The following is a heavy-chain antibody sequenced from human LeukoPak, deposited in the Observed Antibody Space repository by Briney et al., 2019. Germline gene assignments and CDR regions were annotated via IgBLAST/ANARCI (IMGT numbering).Heavy chain of an antibody. Sequence: GGSLRLSCAASGFTFSSYSMNWVRQAPGKGLEWVSSISSSSSYVYYADSVKGRFTISRDNAKNSLYLQMNSLRAEDTAVYYCARSAKWVAATPDFDYWGQGTLVTVSS. D-gene: IGHD2-15*01. J-gene: IGHJ4*02. V-gene: IGHV3-21*01. CDR3: ARSAKWVAATPDFDY. CDR1: GFTFSSYS. CDR2: ISSSSSYV.